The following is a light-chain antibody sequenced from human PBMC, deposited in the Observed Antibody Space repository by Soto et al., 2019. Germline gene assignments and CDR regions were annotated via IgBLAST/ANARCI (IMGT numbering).Light chain of an antibody. CDR1: SGHINYA. Sequence: QAVVTQSPSASASLGASVKLTCTLSSGHINYAIAWHQQQPEKGPRYLMKLNSDGSHSKGDGIPDRFSGSGSGAERYLTISSLQSEDEADYYCQTWGTGIWVFGGGTKVTVL. CDR3: QTWGTGIWV. J-gene: IGLJ3*02. CDR2: LNSDGSH. V-gene: IGLV4-69*01.